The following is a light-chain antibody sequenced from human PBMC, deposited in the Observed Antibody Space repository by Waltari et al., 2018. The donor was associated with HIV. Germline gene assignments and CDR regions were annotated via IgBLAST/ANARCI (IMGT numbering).Light chain of an antibody. V-gene: IGLV3-21*04. Sequence: SYVLTQPPSVSVAPGKTARITCGGNNIGSKSVHWYQQKPGQAPVLVIYYDSDRPSGIPERFSGSNSGNTATLTSSRVEAGDEADYYCQVWDSSSDHPLFGGGTKLTVL. J-gene: IGLJ2*01. CDR1: NIGSKS. CDR3: QVWDSSSDHPL. CDR2: YDS.